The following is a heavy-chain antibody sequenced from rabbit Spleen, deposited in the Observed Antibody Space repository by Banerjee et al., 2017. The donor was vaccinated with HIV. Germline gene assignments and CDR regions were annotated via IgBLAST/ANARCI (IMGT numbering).Heavy chain of an antibody. CDR2: IAAGSGRFT. CDR1: GFSFSSTDY. D-gene: IGHD8-1*01. CDR3: ARDAATSFSSYGMDL. J-gene: IGHJ6*01. V-gene: IGHV1S40*01. Sequence: EESGGDLVKPGASLTLTCTASGFSFSSTDYMCWVRQAPGRGLEWIACIAAGSGRFTYYASWAKGRFTISKTSSTTVTLQMTSLTAADTATYFCARDAATSFSSYGMDLWGQGTLVTVS.